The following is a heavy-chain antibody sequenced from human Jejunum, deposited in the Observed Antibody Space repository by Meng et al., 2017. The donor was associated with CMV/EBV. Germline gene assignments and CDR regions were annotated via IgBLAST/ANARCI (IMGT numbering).Heavy chain of an antibody. CDR3: VRDAGMWALDQ. CDR1: GYTFTNYG. J-gene: IGHJ4*02. CDR2: INAYNGDT. Sequence: QAQLVQSGGEVKKPXASXKVSCKASGYTFTNYGITWVRQAPGQGLEWMGWINAYNGDTNYAQTLQGRVTMTTDTSTSTAYMELRSLRSDDTAVYYCVRDAGMWALDQWGQGTLVTVSS. V-gene: IGHV1-18*01. D-gene: IGHD1-26*01.